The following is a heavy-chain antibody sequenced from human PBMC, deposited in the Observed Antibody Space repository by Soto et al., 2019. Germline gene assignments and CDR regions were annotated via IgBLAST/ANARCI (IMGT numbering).Heavy chain of an antibody. V-gene: IGHV3-48*04. CDR2: ISGSSSTI. CDR3: ARGEEDIVVVVAARYYYYMDV. J-gene: IGHJ6*03. CDR1: GFTFSSYA. Sequence: GGSLRLSCAASGFTFSSYAMSWVRQAPGKGLEWVSAISGSSSTIYYADSVKGRFTISRDNAKNSLYLQMNSLRAEDTAVYYCARGEEDIVVVVAARYYYYMDVWGKGTTVTVSS. D-gene: IGHD2-15*01.